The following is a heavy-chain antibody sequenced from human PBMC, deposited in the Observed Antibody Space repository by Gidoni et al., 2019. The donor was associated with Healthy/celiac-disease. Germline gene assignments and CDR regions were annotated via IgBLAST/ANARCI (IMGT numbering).Heavy chain of an antibody. J-gene: IGHJ6*02. CDR1: GFTFRGYG. CDR2: IWYDGSNK. V-gene: IGHV3-33*01. D-gene: IGHD6-19*01. CDR3: ARGLHSSGCPSCYYGMDV. Sequence: QVQLVESGGGVVQPGRSLSLSCAASGFTFRGYGRHWVRQAPAKGLEWVAVIWYDGSNKYYADSVKGRFTISRDNSKNTLYLQMNSLRAEDTAVYYCARGLHSSGCPSCYYGMDVGGQGTTVTVSS.